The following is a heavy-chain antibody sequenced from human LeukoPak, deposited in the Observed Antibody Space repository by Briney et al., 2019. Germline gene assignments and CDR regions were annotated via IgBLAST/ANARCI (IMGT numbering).Heavy chain of an antibody. D-gene: IGHD3-22*01. V-gene: IGHV4-4*07. CDR2: IHTSGST. CDR1: GYSISSDYY. CDR3: ARDRYYYDSSARYFDY. Sequence: PSETLSLTCSVSGYSISSDYYWSWIRQPAGKGLEWIGRIHTSGSTNYSPSLKSRVTMSVDTSKNQFSLKLSSVTAADTAVYYCARDRYYYDSSARYFDYWGQGTLVTVSS. J-gene: IGHJ4*02.